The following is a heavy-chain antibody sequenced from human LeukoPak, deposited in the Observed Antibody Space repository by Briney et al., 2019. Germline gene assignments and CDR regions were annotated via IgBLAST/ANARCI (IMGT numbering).Heavy chain of an antibody. CDR2: ISGSGGST. CDR1: GFTFSSYA. Sequence: PGGSLRLSCAASGFTFSSYAMSWVRQAPGKGLEWVSAISGSGGSTYYADSVKGRFTISRDNSKNTLYLQMNSLRAEDTAVYYCAKDLPVVVPAAPTFDYWGQGTLVTVSS. V-gene: IGHV3-23*01. J-gene: IGHJ4*02. D-gene: IGHD2-2*01. CDR3: AKDLPVVVPAAPTFDY.